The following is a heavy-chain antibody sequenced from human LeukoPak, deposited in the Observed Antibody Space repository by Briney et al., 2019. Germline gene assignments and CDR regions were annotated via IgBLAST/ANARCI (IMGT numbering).Heavy chain of an antibody. Sequence: SGGSLRLSCAASGFTVSSNYMSWVRQAPGKGLEWVSVIYSGGSTYYADSVKGRFTISRHNSKSTLYLQMNSLRAEDTAVYYCARDSLYGMDVWGQGTTVTVSS. CDR2: IYSGGST. V-gene: IGHV3-53*04. CDR3: ARDSLYGMDV. CDR1: GFTVSSNY. J-gene: IGHJ6*02.